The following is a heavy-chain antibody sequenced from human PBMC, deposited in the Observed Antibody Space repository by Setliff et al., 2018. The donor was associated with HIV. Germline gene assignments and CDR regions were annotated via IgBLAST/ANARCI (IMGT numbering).Heavy chain of an antibody. V-gene: IGHV4-34*01. CDR1: GFDFNIYP. J-gene: IGHJ6*03. CDR3: ARHYDSSGPNYRYYYMDV. CDR2: INHGGST. Sequence: GSLRLSCEASGFDFNIYPMNWVRQAPGKGLEWIVGINHGGSTKYNPSFKSRLAMSVDTSKQQFSLKLNSVTAADTAVYYCARHYDSSGPNYRYYYMDVWGKGTTVTVSS. D-gene: IGHD3-22*01.